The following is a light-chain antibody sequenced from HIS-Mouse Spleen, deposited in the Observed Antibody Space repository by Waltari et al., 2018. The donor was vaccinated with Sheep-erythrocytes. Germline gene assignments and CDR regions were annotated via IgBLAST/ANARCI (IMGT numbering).Light chain of an antibody. Sequence: SYELTQPLSVSVALGQTARITCGGNNMGSKNVHWYQQTPGQAHVLVIYRDSNRPSGIPERFSGSNSGNTATLTISRAQAGDEADYYCQVWDSSTVVFGGGTKLTVL. CDR3: QVWDSSTVV. CDR2: RDS. CDR1: NMGSKN. V-gene: IGLV3-9*01. J-gene: IGLJ2*01.